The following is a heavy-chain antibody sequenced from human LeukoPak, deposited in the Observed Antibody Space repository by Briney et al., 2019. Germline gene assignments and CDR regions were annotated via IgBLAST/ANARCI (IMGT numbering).Heavy chain of an antibody. CDR1: GGSISSSSYY. CDR3: ARLGPAGIFDYYYSMDV. D-gene: IGHD6-13*01. J-gene: IGHJ6*03. Sequence: SETLSLTCTVSGGSISSSSYYWGWIRQPPGKGLEWIGYIYYSGSTNYNPSLKSRVTISVDTSKNQFSLKLSSVTAADTAVYYCARLGPAGIFDYYYSMDVWGKGSTVTVSS. CDR2: IYYSGST. V-gene: IGHV4-61*05.